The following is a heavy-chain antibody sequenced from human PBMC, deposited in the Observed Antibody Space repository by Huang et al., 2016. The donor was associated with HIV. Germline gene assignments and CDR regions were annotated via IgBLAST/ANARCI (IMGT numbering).Heavy chain of an antibody. CDR2: ISTNNGDT. D-gene: IGHD3-22*01. CDR1: DYTFTSYG. J-gene: IGHJ4*02. Sequence: QVQLVQSGGEVKKPGASVKVSCKASDYTFTSYGISWVRQAPGQGLEWMGWISTNNGDTNYVQKFQGRVTMTTDTSTSTAYMELRSLRSDDTAVYYCGGSSGYWSFDYWGQGTLVTVSS. V-gene: IGHV1-18*04. CDR3: GGSSGYWSFDY.